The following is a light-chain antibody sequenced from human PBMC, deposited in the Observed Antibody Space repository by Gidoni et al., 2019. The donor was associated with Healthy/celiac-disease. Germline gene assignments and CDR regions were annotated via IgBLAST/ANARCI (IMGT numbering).Light chain of an antibody. V-gene: IGKV1-39*01. CDR3: QQSYITPLT. CDR1: QSISSY. J-gene: IGKJ4*01. CDR2: AAY. Sequence: DIQMTPSPSSLSASVGDRVTITCRASQSISSYLNGYQQKPGKAPKLLIYAAYSLQSGVPSRFSGSVSGTDFTLTISSLQPEDFATYYCQQSYITPLTFGGGTKVEIK.